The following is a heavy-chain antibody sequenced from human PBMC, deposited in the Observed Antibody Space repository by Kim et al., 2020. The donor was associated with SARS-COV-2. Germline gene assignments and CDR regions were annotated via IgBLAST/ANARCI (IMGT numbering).Heavy chain of an antibody. CDR2: INAGNGNT. V-gene: IGHV1-3*01. CDR1: GYTFTSYA. Sequence: ASVKVSCKASGYTFTSYAMHWVRQAPGQRLEWMGWINAGNGNTKYSQKFQGRVTITRDTSASTAYMELSSLRSEDTAVYYCARGKGRGPVVSYYGMDVWGQGTTVTVSS. J-gene: IGHJ6*02. CDR3: ARGKGRGPVVSYYGMDV. D-gene: IGHD6-6*01.